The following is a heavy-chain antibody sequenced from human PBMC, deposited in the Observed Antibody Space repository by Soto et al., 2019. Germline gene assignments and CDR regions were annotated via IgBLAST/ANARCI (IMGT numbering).Heavy chain of an antibody. CDR3: AKTADYTYPEIDY. CDR2: ISYDGSNK. CDR1: GFTFSSYG. J-gene: IGHJ4*02. Sequence: QVQLVESGGGVVQPGRSLRLSCAASGFTFSSYGMHWVRQAPGKGLEWVAVISYDGSNKYYADSVKGRFTISRDNSKNTLYLQMNSLRAEDTAVYYCAKTADYTYPEIDYWGQGTLVTVSS. D-gene: IGHD4-4*01. V-gene: IGHV3-30*18.